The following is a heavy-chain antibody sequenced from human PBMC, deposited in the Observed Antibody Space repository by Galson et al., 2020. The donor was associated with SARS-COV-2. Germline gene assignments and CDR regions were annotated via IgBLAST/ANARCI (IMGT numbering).Heavy chain of an antibody. J-gene: IGHJ5*02. D-gene: IGHD3-10*01. CDR2: INSNSGDT. Sequence: ASVKVSCKAHGYTFIGHYMHWVRLAPGQGLEWMGRINSNSGDTDVAHKFQGKVTMTTDTSLTTAYMELSRLTSDDTAVYYCTRGSNSSPFYHFDPWGQGTLVTVSS. V-gene: IGHV1-2*06. CDR1: GYTFIGHY. CDR3: TRGSNSSPFYHFDP.